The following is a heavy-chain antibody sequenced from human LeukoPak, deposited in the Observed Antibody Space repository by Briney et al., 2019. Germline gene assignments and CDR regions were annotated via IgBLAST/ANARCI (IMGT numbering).Heavy chain of an antibody. CDR1: GGTFTSYS. Sequence: SVTVSCKPSGGTFTSYSFNWVRQAPGQGLEWLGRVVPMLSITNYAQKFPGRVSITADPSTTTAYLDLNTLMSEDTAVYFCARGRTVGPARGTLDSWGQGTQVSVSS. D-gene: IGHD1-26*01. V-gene: IGHV1-69*02. CDR3: ARGRTVGPARGTLDS. J-gene: IGHJ5*01. CDR2: VVPMLSIT.